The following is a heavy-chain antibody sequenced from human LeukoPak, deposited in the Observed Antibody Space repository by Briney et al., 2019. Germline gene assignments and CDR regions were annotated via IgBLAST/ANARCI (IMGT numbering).Heavy chain of an antibody. CDR2: INSDGSST. D-gene: IGHD2-2*02. CDR1: GFTFSSYW. J-gene: IGHJ6*02. Sequence: GGSLRLSCAASGFTFSSYWMHWVRQAPGKGLVWVSRINSDGSSTSCADSVKGRFTISRDNAKNTLYLQMNSLRAEDTAVYYCARGIFPRYCSSTSCYTRPLRVRDYYGMDVWGQGTTVTVSS. V-gene: IGHV3-74*01. CDR3: ARGIFPRYCSSTSCYTRPLRVRDYYGMDV.